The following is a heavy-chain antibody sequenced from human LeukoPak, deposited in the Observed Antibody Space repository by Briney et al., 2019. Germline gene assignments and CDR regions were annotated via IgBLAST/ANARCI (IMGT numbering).Heavy chain of an antibody. CDR1: GFTFSNYA. J-gene: IGHJ5*02. V-gene: IGHV3-23*01. CDR2: ISGGGGST. CDR3: AKNKNAGRSASDH. Sequence: GGSLRLSCAASGFTFSNYAMTWVRQVPGMGLEWVSTISGGGGSTYYADSVKGRFTISRDSSQKTLYLQMNSLSADDMAIYYCAKNKNAGRSASDHWGQGILVTVSS. D-gene: IGHD6-13*01.